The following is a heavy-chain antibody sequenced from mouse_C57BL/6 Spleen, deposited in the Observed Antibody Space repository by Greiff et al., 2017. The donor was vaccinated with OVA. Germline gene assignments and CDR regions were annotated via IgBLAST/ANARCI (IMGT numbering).Heavy chain of an antibody. D-gene: IGHD1-1*01. Sequence: VQLQESGAELVKPGASVKISCKASGYAFSSYWMNWVKQRPGKGLEWIGQIYPGDGDTNYNGKFKGKATLTADKSSSTAYLQLSSLTSEDSAVYFCARGIIYSGSPEGFDVWGTGTTVTVSS. CDR3: ARGIIYSGSPEGFDV. CDR1: GYAFSSYW. V-gene: IGHV1-80*01. CDR2: IYPGDGDT. J-gene: IGHJ1*03.